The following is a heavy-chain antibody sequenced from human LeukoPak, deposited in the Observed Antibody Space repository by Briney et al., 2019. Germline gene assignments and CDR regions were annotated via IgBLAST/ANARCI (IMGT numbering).Heavy chain of an antibody. J-gene: IGHJ5*02. CDR2: IYSDGNT. V-gene: IGHV3-53*01. Sequence: GGSLRLSCAASGFTVSSIYMSWVRQAPGKGLEWVSFIYSDGNTYYADSVKGRFTLSRDSSRNTLYLQMNSLRVDDTAVYYCAGDTHSSSWYDHWGQGTLVTVSS. D-gene: IGHD6-19*01. CDR3: AGDTHSSSWYDH. CDR1: GFTVSSIY.